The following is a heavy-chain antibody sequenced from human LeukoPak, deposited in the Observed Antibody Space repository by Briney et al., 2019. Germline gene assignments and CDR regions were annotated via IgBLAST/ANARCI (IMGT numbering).Heavy chain of an antibody. V-gene: IGHV1-18*01. D-gene: IGHD4-11*01. J-gene: IGHJ4*02. CDR3: ARAPYSNRPFDY. CDR2: ISAYNGNT. CDR1: GYTFTSYG. Sequence: ASVKVSCKASGYTFTSYGISWVRQAPGQGLEWMGWISAYNGNTNYAQKLQGRVTMTTDTSTSTAYMELRSLRSEDTAVYYCARAPYSNRPFDYWGQGTLVTVSS.